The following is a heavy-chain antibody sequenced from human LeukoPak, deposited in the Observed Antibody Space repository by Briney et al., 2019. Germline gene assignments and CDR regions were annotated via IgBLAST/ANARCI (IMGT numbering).Heavy chain of an antibody. D-gene: IGHD3-10*01. CDR3: ARDMAWFGELLFKTLDY. J-gene: IGHJ4*02. CDR2: IWFDGSNK. CDR1: GFTFSSYG. V-gene: IGHV3-33*01. Sequence: GGSLRLSCAASGFTFSSYGMHWVRQAPGKGLEWVAVIWFDGSNKYYADPVKGRFTISRDNSKNTLYLQMNSLRAEDSAVYYCARDMAWFGELLFKTLDYWGRGTLVTVSS.